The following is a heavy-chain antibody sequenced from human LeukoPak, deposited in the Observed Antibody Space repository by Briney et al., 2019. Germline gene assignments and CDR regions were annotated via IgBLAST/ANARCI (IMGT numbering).Heavy chain of an antibody. Sequence: SETLSLTCAVHGGSFSGYYWSWIRQPPGKGLEWIGEINHSGSTNYNPSLKSRVTISVDTSKNQFSLKLSSVTAADTAVYYCAREWFTTVTSSYNDYWGQGTLVTVSS. CDR3: AREWFTTVTSSYNDY. CDR1: GGSFSGYY. D-gene: IGHD4-11*01. J-gene: IGHJ4*02. V-gene: IGHV4-34*01. CDR2: INHSGST.